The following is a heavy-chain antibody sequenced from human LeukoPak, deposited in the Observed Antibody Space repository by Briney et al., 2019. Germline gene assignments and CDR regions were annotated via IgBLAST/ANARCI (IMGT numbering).Heavy chain of an antibody. CDR3: ASEYSSGWYYY. CDR1: SGSFSGYY. D-gene: IGHD6-19*01. V-gene: IGHV4-34*01. Sequence: PSETLSLTCAVYSGSFSGYYWSWIRQPPGKGLEWIGEINHSGSTNYNPSLKSRVTISVDTSKNQFSLKLSSVTAADTAVYYCASEYSSGWYYYWGQGTLVTVSS. J-gene: IGHJ4*02. CDR2: INHSGST.